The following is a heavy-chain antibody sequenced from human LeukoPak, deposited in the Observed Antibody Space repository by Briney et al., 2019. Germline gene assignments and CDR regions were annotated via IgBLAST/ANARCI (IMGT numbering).Heavy chain of an antibody. CDR2: ISNDGSNK. V-gene: IGHV3-30*03. Sequence: PGRSLRLSCAASGFTFSSYGIHWVRQAPGKGLEWVAVISNDGSNKFYADSVKGRFTISRDNAKNSLYLQMNSLRAEDTAVYYCASDGDVWGQGTTVTVSS. CDR1: GFTFSSYG. CDR3: ASDGDV. J-gene: IGHJ6*02.